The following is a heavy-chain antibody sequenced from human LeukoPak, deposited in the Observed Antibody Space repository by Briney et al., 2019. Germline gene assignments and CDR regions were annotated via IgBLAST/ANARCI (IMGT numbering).Heavy chain of an antibody. V-gene: IGHV1-2*02. CDR2: INPNSGGT. J-gene: IGHJ4*02. CDR1: GYTFTGYY. D-gene: IGHD3-10*01. CDR3: ARDRPLDADDYYGFYYFDY. Sequence: ASVKVSCKASGYTFTGYYMHWVRQAPGQGLEWMGWINPNSGGTNHAQKFQGRVTMTGDTSISTAYMELSRLRSDDTAVYYCARDRPLDADDYYGFYYFDYWGQGTLVTVSS.